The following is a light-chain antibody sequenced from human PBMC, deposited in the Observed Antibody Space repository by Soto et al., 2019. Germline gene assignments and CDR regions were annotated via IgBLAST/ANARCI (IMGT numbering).Light chain of an antibody. CDR2: INN. J-gene: IGLJ1*01. V-gene: IGLV1-44*01. Sequence: QSVLTQAPSASGTPGQRVTISCSGSSSNIGSNPVNWYQQLPGTAPKLLIYINNQRPSGVPDRFSGSKSGTSASLAISGLQSEGEAHYYCAGWDDSLNGYVFGTGTKLTVL. CDR1: SSNIGSNP. CDR3: AGWDDSLNGYV.